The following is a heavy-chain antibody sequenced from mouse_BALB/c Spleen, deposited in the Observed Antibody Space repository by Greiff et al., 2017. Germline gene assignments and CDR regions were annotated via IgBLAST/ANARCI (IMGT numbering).Heavy chain of an antibody. Sequence: EVKLMESGGGLVKPGGSLKLSCAASGFAFSSYDMSWVRQTPEKRLEWVAYISSGGGSTYYPDTVKGRFTISRDNAKNTLYLQMSSLKSEDTAMYYCARGEIYYAPFDVWGAGTTVTVSS. CDR3: ARGEIYYAPFDV. CDR1: GFAFSSYD. D-gene: IGHD2-1*01. J-gene: IGHJ1*01. CDR2: ISSGGGST. V-gene: IGHV5-12-1*01.